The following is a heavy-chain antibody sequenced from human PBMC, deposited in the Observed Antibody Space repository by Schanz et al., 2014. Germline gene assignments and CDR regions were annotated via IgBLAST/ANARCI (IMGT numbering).Heavy chain of an antibody. D-gene: IGHD1-1*01. V-gene: IGHV3-13*01. CDR2: IGYLGDT. CDR3: ARGTDWSLHY. J-gene: IGHJ4*02. CDR1: GFAFSSYS. Sequence: QLVGSGGGLIQPGGSLRLSCTASGFAFSSYSMNWVRQAPGKGLEWVSTIGYLGDTYYPDSVKGRFTVSRDSGQNSLYLQMNSLRAGDTAVYYCARGTDWSLHYWGQGALVTVSS.